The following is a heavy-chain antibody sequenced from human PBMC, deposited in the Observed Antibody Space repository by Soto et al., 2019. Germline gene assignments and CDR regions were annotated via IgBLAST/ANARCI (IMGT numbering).Heavy chain of an antibody. V-gene: IGHV4-59*01. CDR2: IYYSGST. CDR3: ARSDPSPFDY. CDR1: GGSISSYY. J-gene: IGHJ4*02. Sequence: QVQLQESGPGLVKPSETLSLTCTVSGGSISSYYWSWIRQPPGKGLEWIGYIYYSGSTNYNPSLKSRVTISVDTSKNQFSLKLSYVTAADTAVYYCARSDPSPFDYWGQGTLVTVSS.